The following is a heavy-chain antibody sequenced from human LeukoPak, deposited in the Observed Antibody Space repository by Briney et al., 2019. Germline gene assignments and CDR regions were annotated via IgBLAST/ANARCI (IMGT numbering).Heavy chain of an antibody. D-gene: IGHD2-21*02. J-gene: IGHJ3*02. CDR2: IFYSGST. CDR1: GGSISSNY. V-gene: IGHV4-59*01. Sequence: PSETLSLTCTVSGGSISSNYWSGIRHPPPRRRERRVDIFYSGSTNYSPALKSRVTISVDTSKNKFSLKLSSVTAADTAVYYCARDNLRDSTPGVAFDIWGQGTMVTVSS. CDR3: ARDNLRDSTPGVAFDI.